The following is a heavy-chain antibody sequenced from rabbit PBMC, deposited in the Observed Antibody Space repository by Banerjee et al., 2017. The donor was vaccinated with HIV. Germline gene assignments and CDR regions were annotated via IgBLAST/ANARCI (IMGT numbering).Heavy chain of an antibody. Sequence: QEQLEESGGDLVKPEGSLTLTCTASGFSFSSSYWICWVRQAPGKGLEWIACIATGTSGSTNYASWAKGRFTISKTSSTTVTLQMTSLTAADTATYFCAREDYSYDDYGDYDLWGQGTLVTVS. CDR2: IATGTSGST. J-gene: IGHJ3*01. CDR1: GFSFSSSYW. D-gene: IGHD2-1*01. CDR3: AREDYSYDDYGDYDL. V-gene: IGHV1S45*01.